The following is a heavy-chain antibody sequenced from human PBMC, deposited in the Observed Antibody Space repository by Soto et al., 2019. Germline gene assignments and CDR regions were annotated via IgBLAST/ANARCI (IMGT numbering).Heavy chain of an antibody. CDR1: GFSLTTRGVG. CDR3: AHRPRGASYHVDY. D-gene: IGHD5-18*01. V-gene: IGHV2-5*02. CDR2: IYWDDDE. J-gene: IGHJ4*02. Sequence: QITLKESGPTLVKPTQTLTLTCTFSGFSLTTRGVGVGCIRQHPGTALEWLALIYWDDDEGYSPSLKSRLTITKDTSKNQVVRTMINMDPVDTATYYCAHRPRGASYHVDYWGQGTLVTVSS.